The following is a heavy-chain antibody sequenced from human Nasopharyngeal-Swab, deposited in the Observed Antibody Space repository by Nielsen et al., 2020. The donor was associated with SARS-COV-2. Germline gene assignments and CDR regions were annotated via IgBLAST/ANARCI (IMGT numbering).Heavy chain of an antibody. CDR1: DFTVSGNY. CDR2: MYSDDRT. CDR3: AKGIAAAGSRCLDY. J-gene: IGHJ4*02. D-gene: IGHD6-13*01. V-gene: IGHV3-53*05. Sequence: GESLKISCAASDFTVSGNYMTWVRQAPGKGLEWVSVMYSDDRTDYSDSVRGRFTVSRDNAKNSLYLQMNSLRAEDTALYYCAKGIAAAGSRCLDYWGQGTLVTVSS.